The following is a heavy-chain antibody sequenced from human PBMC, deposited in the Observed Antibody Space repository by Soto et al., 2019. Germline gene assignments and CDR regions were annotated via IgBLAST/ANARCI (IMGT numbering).Heavy chain of an antibody. J-gene: IGHJ4*02. CDR1: GFAFGSYW. CDR2: ISQDGAIA. V-gene: IGHV3-74*01. CDR3: LRDQRHWNEFADQ. D-gene: IGHD1-1*01. Sequence: VQLGESGGGLVQPGGSLRLSCAASGFAFGSYWMHWVRQAPGKGLVWVSRISQDGAIATQADSVKGRFTISRDNAKNTLFLQMNSLRADDKAVYYCLRDQRHWNEFADQWGQGTVVTVSS.